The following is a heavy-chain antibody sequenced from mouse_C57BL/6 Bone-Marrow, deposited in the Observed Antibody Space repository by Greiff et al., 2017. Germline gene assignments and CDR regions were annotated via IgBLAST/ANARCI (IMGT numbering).Heavy chain of an antibody. CDR3: AREGATVVTNWYFDV. D-gene: IGHD1-1*01. Sequence: VQLLESGAELAKPGASVKLSCKASGYTFTGYCMNWVKQRPGKGLEWIGYINPSSGNSKYNQKFKDKATLTADKSSSTAYMQLHSLTYEDSAVYYCAREGATVVTNWYFDVWGTGTTVTVSS. CDR2: INPSSGNS. J-gene: IGHJ1*03. V-gene: IGHV1-7*01. CDR1: GYTFTGYC.